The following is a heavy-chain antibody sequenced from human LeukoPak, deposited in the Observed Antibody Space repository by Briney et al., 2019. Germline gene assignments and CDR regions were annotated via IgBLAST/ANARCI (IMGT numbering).Heavy chain of an antibody. D-gene: IGHD3-10*01. CDR2: IYYSGST. J-gene: IGHJ4*02. CDR3: ARSGVHGSDSYYPVDH. V-gene: IGHV4-59*01. Sequence: SETLSLTCTVSGGSISSYYWSWIRQPPGKGLEWIGYIYYSGSTNYNPSLKSRVTISVDTSKNQFSLKLNSVTAADTAVYFCARSGVHGSDSYYPVDHWGQGTLVTVSS. CDR1: GGSISSYY.